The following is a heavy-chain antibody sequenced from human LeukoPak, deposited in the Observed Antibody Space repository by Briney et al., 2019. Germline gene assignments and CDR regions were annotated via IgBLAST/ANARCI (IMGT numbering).Heavy chain of an antibody. J-gene: IGHJ4*02. CDR1: GFTFSSYW. V-gene: IGHV3-7*01. Sequence: GGSLRLSCAASGFTFSSYWMSWVRQAPGKGLEWVANIKQDGSEKYYVDSVKGRFTISRDNAKNSLYLQMNSLRAEDTAVYYCARHRNVDIVATTKGEFDYWGQGTLVTVSS. CDR2: IKQDGSEK. D-gene: IGHD5-12*01. CDR3: ARHRNVDIVATTKGEFDY.